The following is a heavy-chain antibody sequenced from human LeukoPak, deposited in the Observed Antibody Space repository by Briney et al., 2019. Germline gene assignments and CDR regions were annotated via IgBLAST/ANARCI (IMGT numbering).Heavy chain of an antibody. J-gene: IGHJ5*02. CDR1: GYTFTSYD. CDR3: ARGPRYYGSGSYKFDP. CDR2: MNPNSGNT. V-gene: IGHV1-8*03. Sequence: ASVKVSCKASGYTFTSYDINWVRQATGQGLEWMGWMNPNSGNTGYAQKFQGRVTITRNTSISTAYMELSSLRSEDTAVYYCARGPRYYGSGSYKFDPWGQGTLVTVSS. D-gene: IGHD3-10*01.